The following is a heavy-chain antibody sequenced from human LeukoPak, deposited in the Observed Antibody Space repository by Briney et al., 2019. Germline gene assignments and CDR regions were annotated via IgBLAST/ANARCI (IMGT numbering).Heavy chain of an antibody. Sequence: GGSLRLSCAASGFMFTNYAMSWVRQAPGKGLEFVSVISNRGDVTYYAESMKGRFTISRDNSWNTLYLHTNSLRADDTAVYYCTPLGSGVDYWGQGTPVTVSS. J-gene: IGHJ4*02. CDR2: ISNRGDVT. V-gene: IGHV3-23*01. CDR1: GFMFTNYA. D-gene: IGHD6-19*01. CDR3: TPLGSGVDY.